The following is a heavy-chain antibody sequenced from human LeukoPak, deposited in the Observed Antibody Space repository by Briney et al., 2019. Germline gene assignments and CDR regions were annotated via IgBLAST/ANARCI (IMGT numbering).Heavy chain of an antibody. V-gene: IGHV1-18*01. D-gene: IGHD6-19*01. Sequence: ASVKVSCKASGYTFTSYGISWVRQAPGQGLEWMGWISAYNGNTNYAQKLQGRVTMTTDTSTSTAYMELRSLRSDDTAVHYCARNDPYSSGWSNYYYYGMDVWGQGTTVTVSS. CDR1: GYTFTSYG. J-gene: IGHJ6*02. CDR3: ARNDPYSSGWSNYYYYGMDV. CDR2: ISAYNGNT.